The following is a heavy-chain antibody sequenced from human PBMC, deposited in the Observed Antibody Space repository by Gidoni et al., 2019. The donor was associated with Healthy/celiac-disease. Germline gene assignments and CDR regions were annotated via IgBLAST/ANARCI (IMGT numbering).Heavy chain of an antibody. CDR2: IYYSGST. J-gene: IGHJ6*02. D-gene: IGHD5-18*01. CDR1: VGSISSYY. Sequence: QVQLQESGPGLVKPSETLSLTCTVSVGSISSYYWSWIRQPPGKGLEWIGYIYYSGSTNYNPSLKSRVTISVDTSKNQFSLKLSSVTAADTAVYYCARLVVDTAMVNYYYYGMDVWGQGTTVTVSS. CDR3: ARLVVDTAMVNYYYYGMDV. V-gene: IGHV4-59*08.